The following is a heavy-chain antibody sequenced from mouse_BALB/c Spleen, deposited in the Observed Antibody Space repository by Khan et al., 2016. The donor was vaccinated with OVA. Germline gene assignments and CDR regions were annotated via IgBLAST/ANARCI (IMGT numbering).Heavy chain of an antibody. CDR1: GHTFTNFG. Sequence: QIQLVQSGPELKKPGETVKISCKASGHTFTNFGMNWVKQAPGKGLKWMGWINTYTGEPTYADDFNGRFAFSLEASASTAYLQTNNLTNEDTATYFCARPPYCSYAMDNWGQGTSVTVSS. J-gene: IGHJ4*01. CDR3: ARPPYCSYAMDN. D-gene: IGHD2-10*01. CDR2: INTYTGEP. V-gene: IGHV9-3-1*01.